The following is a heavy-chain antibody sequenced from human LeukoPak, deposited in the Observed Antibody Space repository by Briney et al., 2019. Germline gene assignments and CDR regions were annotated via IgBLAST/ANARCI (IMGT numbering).Heavy chain of an antibody. Sequence: PSQTLSLTCTVSGGAISSSSYYWGWIRQPPGKGLEWIGSILYSGSTYYNPSLKSRVTISVDTSKNQFSLKLSSVTAADTAVYYCGRHQTTYYGMDVWGQGTTVTVSS. CDR3: GRHQTTYYGMDV. CDR1: GGAISSSSYY. J-gene: IGHJ6*02. V-gene: IGHV4-39*01. D-gene: IGHD4-17*01. CDR2: ILYSGST.